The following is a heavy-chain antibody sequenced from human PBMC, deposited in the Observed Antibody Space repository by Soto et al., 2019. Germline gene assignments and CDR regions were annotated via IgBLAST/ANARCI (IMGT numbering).Heavy chain of an antibody. D-gene: IGHD3-16*01. CDR2: IYYSGST. CDR1: SGTRGDHC. V-gene: IGHV4-59*11. J-gene: IGHJ4*02. Sequence: SVASGTRGDHCGSWIRQPPGKGLEWIGYIYYSGSTNYNPSHKSRVTISIDTSKSQFSLRLSSVTAADTAVYYCARDTFLDYWGQGSPVTVS. CDR3: ARDTFLDY.